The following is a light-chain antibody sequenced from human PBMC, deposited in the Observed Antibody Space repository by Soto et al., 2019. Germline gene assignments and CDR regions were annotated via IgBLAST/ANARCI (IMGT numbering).Light chain of an antibody. CDR2: EVS. V-gene: IGLV2-14*01. CDR3: SSYTRSTTLNVL. Sequence: QSMLTQPASVSGSHGQSITISCTGTSSDVGGYKYVSWYQQHPGKVPKLLIYEVSNRPSGVSNRFSGSKSGNTASLTISGLQAEDEAEYYCSSYTRSTTLNVLFGGGTKVTVL. J-gene: IGLJ2*01. CDR1: SSDVGGYKY.